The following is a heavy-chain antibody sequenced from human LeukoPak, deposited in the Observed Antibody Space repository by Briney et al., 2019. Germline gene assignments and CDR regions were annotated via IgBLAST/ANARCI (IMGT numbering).Heavy chain of an antibody. D-gene: IGHD3-10*01. CDR1: GFTFSSYS. CDR3: ARDITMVRGVNIGAFDI. Sequence: GGSLRLSCAASGFTFSSYSMNWVRQAPGKGLEWVSYISSSSSTICYADSVKGRFTISRDNAKNSLYLQMNSLRAEDTPVYYCARDITMVRGVNIGAFDIWGQGTMVTVSS. V-gene: IGHV3-48*01. CDR2: ISSSSSTI. J-gene: IGHJ3*02.